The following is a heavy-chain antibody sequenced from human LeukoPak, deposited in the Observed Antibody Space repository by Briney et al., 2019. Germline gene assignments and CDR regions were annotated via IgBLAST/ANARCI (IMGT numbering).Heavy chain of an antibody. D-gene: IGHD6-6*01. Sequence: PGGSLRLSCAASGFTFSNYGMNWVRQAPGKGLEWVSYISSSSSAKNYADLVKGRFTISRDNAKSSLFLQMNNLRVEDTAVYYCARGGAARPDYWGQGTLVTVSS. V-gene: IGHV3-48*01. J-gene: IGHJ4*02. CDR3: ARGGAARPDY. CDR1: GFTFSNYG. CDR2: ISSSSSAK.